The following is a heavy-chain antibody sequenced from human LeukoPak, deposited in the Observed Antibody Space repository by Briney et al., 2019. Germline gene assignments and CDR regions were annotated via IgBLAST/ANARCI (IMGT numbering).Heavy chain of an antibody. D-gene: IGHD1-26*01. CDR2: INPNSGGT. CDR3: ARGRGGSYFWFDP. Sequence: ASVKASCKASGYTFTGYYMHWVRQAPGQGLEWMGWINPNSGGTNYAQKFQGRVTMTRDTSISTAYMELSRLRSDDTAVYYCARGRGGSYFWFDPWGQGTLVTVSS. V-gene: IGHV1-2*02. CDR1: GYTFTGYY. J-gene: IGHJ5*02.